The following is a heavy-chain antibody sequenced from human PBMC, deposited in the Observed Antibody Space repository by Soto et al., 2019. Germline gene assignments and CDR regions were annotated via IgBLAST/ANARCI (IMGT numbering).Heavy chain of an antibody. CDR1: GFTFSSYA. J-gene: IGHJ4*02. Sequence: GGSLRLSCAASGFTFSSYAMTWVRQAPGKGLEWVSTISGTGATTYYADSVKGRFTISRDNSKNTLYLQMNSLRADDTAVYYCAKGRGGDNNGWQILDCWGQGTLVTVSS. D-gene: IGHD6-19*01. CDR3: AKGRGGDNNGWQILDC. CDR2: ISGTGATT. V-gene: IGHV3-23*01.